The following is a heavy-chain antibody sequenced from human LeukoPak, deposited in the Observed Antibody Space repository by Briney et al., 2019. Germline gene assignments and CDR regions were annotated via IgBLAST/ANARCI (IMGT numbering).Heavy chain of an antibody. CDR3: ARGPYDILTGYANYFDY. J-gene: IGHJ4*02. Sequence: SETLSLSCAVSGGSISSGGNYWSCIRHHPGKGLEWNMYIEYRANTYYNPSLKSRTTTSEDTTKNQFLQKPSSVTAANTAVYYCARGPYDILTGYANYFDYWGQGTLVTVSS. V-gene: IGHV4-31*02. CDR1: GGSISSGGNY. D-gene: IGHD3-9*01. CDR2: IEYRANT.